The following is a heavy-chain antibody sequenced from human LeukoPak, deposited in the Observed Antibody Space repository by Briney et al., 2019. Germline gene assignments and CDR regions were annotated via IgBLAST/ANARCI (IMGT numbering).Heavy chain of an antibody. D-gene: IGHD2-15*01. V-gene: IGHV1-69*04. J-gene: IGHJ3*02. CDR1: GYTFTNYG. CDR2: IIPILGIA. Sequence: GASVKVSCKASGYTFTNYGINWVRQAPGQGLEWMGRIIPILGIANYAQKFQGRVTITADKSTSTAYMELSSLRSEDTAVYYGARLYCSGGSCYSDDAFDIWGQGTMVTASS. CDR3: ARLYCSGGSCYSDDAFDI.